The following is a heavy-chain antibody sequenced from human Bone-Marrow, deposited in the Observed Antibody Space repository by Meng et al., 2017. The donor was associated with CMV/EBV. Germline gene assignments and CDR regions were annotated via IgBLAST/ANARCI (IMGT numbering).Heavy chain of an antibody. D-gene: IGHD1-14*01. CDR3: ASPPSNHAFDN. CDR1: GGTFSSYA. CDR2: IIPILGIA. V-gene: IGHV1-69*10. Sequence: SVKVSCKASGGTFSSYAISWVRQSPGQGLEWMGWIIPILGIANYAQKFQGRVTITANKSTSTAYMELSSLRSEDTAVYYCASPPSNHAFDNWGQGTMVTVSS. J-gene: IGHJ3*02.